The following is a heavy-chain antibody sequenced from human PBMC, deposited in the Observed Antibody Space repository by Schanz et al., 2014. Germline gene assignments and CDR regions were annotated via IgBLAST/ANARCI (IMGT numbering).Heavy chain of an antibody. CDR1: GFDFNSYS. D-gene: IGHD4-17*01. V-gene: IGHV3-48*01. CDR2: IATSSSTR. CDR3: ARDGDRFYHNYYMDV. J-gene: IGHJ6*03. Sequence: EVRLVESGGGLVQPGGSLRLSCEASGFDFNSYSMNWVRQVPGKGLEWLSYIATSSSTRHYADAVKGRVTISRDNARNSLYLHMNTLGAEDTAVYYCARDGDRFYHNYYMDVWDKGTTVTVSS.